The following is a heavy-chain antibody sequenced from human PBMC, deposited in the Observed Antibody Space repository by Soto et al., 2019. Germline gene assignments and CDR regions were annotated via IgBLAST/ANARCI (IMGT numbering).Heavy chain of an antibody. CDR1: GYTFISYY. J-gene: IGHJ5*02. CDR2: INPRGGDT. CDR3: ARGSPSSSRLGWLDP. Sequence: ASVKVSCKASGYTFISYYMYWVLQAPGQGLEWMGIINPRGGDTRYAQKFQGRVTVTSDTSTSTVSMELSSLRSDDTAVYYCARGSPSSSRLGWLDPWGQGTLVTVSS. D-gene: IGHD2-2*01. V-gene: IGHV1-46*01.